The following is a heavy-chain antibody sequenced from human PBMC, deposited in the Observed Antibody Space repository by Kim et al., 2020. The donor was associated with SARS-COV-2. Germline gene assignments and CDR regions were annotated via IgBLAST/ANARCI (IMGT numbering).Heavy chain of an antibody. V-gene: IGHV3-48*01. J-gene: IGHJ6*02. Sequence: GGSLRLSCTVSGFNFNSYSMNWVRQAPGKGLEWVSYISSSSSTVYYAGSVRGRFTISRDNAKNSLFLQMKSLRGDDTAVYYCARCPLSMTMVRGMITTTLFDYYNMDAWGQGTTVTVSS. CDR3: ARCPLSMTMVRGMITTTLFDYYNMDA. CDR1: GFNFNSYS. D-gene: IGHD3-10*01. CDR2: ISSSSSTV.